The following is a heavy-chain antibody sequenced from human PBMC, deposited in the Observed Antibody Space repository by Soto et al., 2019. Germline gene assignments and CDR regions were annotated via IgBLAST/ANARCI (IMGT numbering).Heavy chain of an antibody. J-gene: IGHJ6*02. D-gene: IGHD3-10*01. CDR3: ARREIDGSGSFLYYYYGMDV. CDR2: IYYSGST. V-gene: IGHV4-39*01. Sequence: ETLSLTCTVSGGSISSSSYYWGWIRQPPGKGLEWIGSIYYSGSTYYNPSLKSRVTISVDTSKNQFSLKLSSVTAADTAVYYCARREIDGSGSFLYYYYGMDVWGQGTTVTVSS. CDR1: GGSISSSSYY.